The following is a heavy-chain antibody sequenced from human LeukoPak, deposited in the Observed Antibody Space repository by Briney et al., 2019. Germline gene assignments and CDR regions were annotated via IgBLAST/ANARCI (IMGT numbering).Heavy chain of an antibody. Sequence: ASVKVSCKVSGYTLTELFMHWVRQAPGKGLEWMGGFDPEDGETIYAQKFQGRVTMTEDTSTDTAYMELSSLRSEDTAVYYCATGKQSSISALVDYWGQGTLVTVSS. D-gene: IGHD3-3*01. V-gene: IGHV1-24*01. CDR2: FDPEDGET. CDR1: GYTLTELF. CDR3: ATGKQSSISALVDY. J-gene: IGHJ4*02.